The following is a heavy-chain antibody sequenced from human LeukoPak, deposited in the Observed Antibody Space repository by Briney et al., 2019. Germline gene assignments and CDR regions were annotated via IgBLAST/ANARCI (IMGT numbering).Heavy chain of an antibody. CDR1: GGSISSYY. V-gene: IGHV4-59*01. CDR3: ARDTHSSGYSSSY. CDR2: IYYSGST. Sequence: SETLSLTCTVSGGSISSYYWSWIRQPPGKGLEWIGYIYYSGSTNYNPSLKSRVTISVDTSKNHFSLRLSSVTAADTAVYYCARDTHSSGYSSSYWGQGTLVTVSS. D-gene: IGHD3-22*01. J-gene: IGHJ4*02.